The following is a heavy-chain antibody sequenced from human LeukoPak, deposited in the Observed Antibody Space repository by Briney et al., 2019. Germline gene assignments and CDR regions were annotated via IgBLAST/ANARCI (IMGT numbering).Heavy chain of an antibody. D-gene: IGHD4-23*01. Sequence: SETLSLTCTVSGDSISGGGYYWSWIRQHPGKGLEWIGYIYYSGSTYYNPSLKSRVTISVDTSKNQLSLKLSSVTAADTAVYYCARVSVVTFDYWGQGTLVTVSS. CDR1: GDSISGGGYY. V-gene: IGHV4-31*03. CDR3: ARVSVVTFDY. CDR2: IYYSGST. J-gene: IGHJ4*02.